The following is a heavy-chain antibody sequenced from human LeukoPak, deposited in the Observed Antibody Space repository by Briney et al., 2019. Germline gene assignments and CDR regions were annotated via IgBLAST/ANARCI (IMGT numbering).Heavy chain of an antibody. Sequence: NPSETLSLTCTVSGGPISSSSYYWGWIRQPPGKGLEWIGSIYYSGSTYYNPSLKSRVTISVDTSKNQFSLKLSSVTAADTAVYYCARDYDILTGSSAVDYWGQGTLVTVSS. J-gene: IGHJ4*02. CDR3: ARDYDILTGSSAVDY. D-gene: IGHD3-9*01. CDR2: IYYSGST. CDR1: GGPISSSSYY. V-gene: IGHV4-39*02.